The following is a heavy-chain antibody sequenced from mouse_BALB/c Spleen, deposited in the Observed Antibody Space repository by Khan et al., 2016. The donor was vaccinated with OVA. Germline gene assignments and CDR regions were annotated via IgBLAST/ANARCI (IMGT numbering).Heavy chain of an antibody. V-gene: IGHV3-2*02. CDR2: ISYSGST. Sequence: EVQLQESGPGLVKPSQSLSLTCTVTGYSITSGYGWNWIRPFPGNKLEWMGYISYSGSTNYNPSLKSRISITRDTSKNQCFLQLNSVTTEDTATYYCARTARIKYWGQGTTLTVSS. D-gene: IGHD1-2*01. J-gene: IGHJ2*01. CDR1: GYSITSGYG. CDR3: ARTARIKY.